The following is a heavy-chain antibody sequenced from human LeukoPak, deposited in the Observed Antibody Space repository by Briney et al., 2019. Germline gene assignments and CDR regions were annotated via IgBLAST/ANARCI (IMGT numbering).Heavy chain of an antibody. CDR1: RGSINRYY. D-gene: IGHD3-22*01. CDR2: IYYSGWT. V-gene: IGHV4-59*01. Sequence: SETLSLTCTLSRGSINRYYWSWIRHPPGKGREWIGYIYYSGWTNYNPPLKSRVTLPVDTSQDQSSLKLRSAAAADTAVYYCARVPYDYYDSEYAFDIWGQGTMVSVCS. J-gene: IGHJ3*02. CDR3: ARVPYDYYDSEYAFDI.